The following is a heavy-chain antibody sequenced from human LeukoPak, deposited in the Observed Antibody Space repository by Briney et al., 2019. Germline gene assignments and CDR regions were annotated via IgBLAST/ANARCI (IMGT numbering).Heavy chain of an antibody. Sequence: ASVKVSCKASGYTFTGYYIHWVRQAPGQGLEWMGWINPNSGGTNYAQKFQGRVTITADESTSTAYMELSSLRSEDTAVYYCARGPGYCSSTSCHNIYYYYGMDVWGQGTTVTVSS. CDR2: INPNSGGT. V-gene: IGHV1-2*02. CDR3: ARGPGYCSSTSCHNIYYYYGMDV. CDR1: GYTFTGYY. D-gene: IGHD2-2*01. J-gene: IGHJ6*02.